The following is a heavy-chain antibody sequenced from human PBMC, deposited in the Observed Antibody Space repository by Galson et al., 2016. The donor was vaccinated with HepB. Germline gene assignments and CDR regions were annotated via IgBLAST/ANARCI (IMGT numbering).Heavy chain of an antibody. Sequence: SLRLSCAASGFIFNSFWMHWVRQAPGKGLVWVSSITSDGSDATYADSVQGRFTISRDNAKKTLYLQMNSLRVEDTAVYYCVRVYYGSGSALQIWGQGTRVIVSS. J-gene: IGHJ3*02. CDR3: VRVYYGSGSALQI. CDR1: GFIFNSFW. V-gene: IGHV3-74*03. CDR2: ITSDGSDA. D-gene: IGHD3-10*01.